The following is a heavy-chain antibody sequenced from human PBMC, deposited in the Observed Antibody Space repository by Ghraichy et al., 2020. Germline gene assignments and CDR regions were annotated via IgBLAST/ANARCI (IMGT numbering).Heavy chain of an antibody. J-gene: IGHJ4*02. CDR3: ACRALAGATHDIYYFGF. Sequence: SETLSLTCTVSSGSITSSSYSWGWIRQHPGKGLEWIGSVYDSGSTYYNPSLKSRVTISAATSKKQFSLRLTSVTAADTAVYYCACRALAGATHDIYYFGFWGQGTLVTVSS. CDR2: VYDSGST. CDR1: SGSITSSSYS. V-gene: IGHV4-39*01. D-gene: IGHD1-26*01.